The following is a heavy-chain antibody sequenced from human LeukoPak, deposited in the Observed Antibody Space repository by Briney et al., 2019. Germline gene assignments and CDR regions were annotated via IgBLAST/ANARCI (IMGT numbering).Heavy chain of an antibody. D-gene: IGHD3-10*01. Sequence: PSETLSLTCTVSGGSISSSSYYWGWIRQPPGKGLEWIGSIYYSESTYSNPSLKSRVTISVDTSKNQFSLKLSSVAAADTAVYYCARGNMVRGVNWGQGTLVTVSS. V-gene: IGHV4-39*07. CDR1: GGSISSSSYY. CDR3: ARGNMVRGVN. J-gene: IGHJ4*02. CDR2: IYYSEST.